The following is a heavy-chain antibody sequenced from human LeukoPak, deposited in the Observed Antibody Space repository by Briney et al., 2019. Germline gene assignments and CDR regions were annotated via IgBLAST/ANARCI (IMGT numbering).Heavy chain of an antibody. D-gene: IGHD6-13*01. V-gene: IGHV1-18*01. CDR2: ISAYNGNT. CDR1: GYTFTSYG. CDR3: ARGDSSSWSYYFDC. Sequence: VASVTVSCTASGYTFTSYGISWVRQAPGQGLEWMGWISAYNGNTNYAQKLQGRVTMTTDTSTSTAYMELRSLRSDDTAVYYCARGDSSSWSYYFDCWGQGTLVTVSS. J-gene: IGHJ4*02.